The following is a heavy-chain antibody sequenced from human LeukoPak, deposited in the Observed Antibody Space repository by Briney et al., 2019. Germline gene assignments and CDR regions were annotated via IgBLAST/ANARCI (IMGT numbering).Heavy chain of an antibody. D-gene: IGHD3-10*02. CDR2: IKQDGSEK. J-gene: IGHJ4*02. V-gene: IGHV3-7*01. CDR3: AKDVLNSYYLDY. CDR1: GFTFSSYW. Sequence: GSLRLSXAASGFTFSSYWMSWVRQGPGKGLEWAANIKQDGSEKYYADSVKGRFTISRDNSKNTLYLQMNSLRAEDTAVYYCAKDVLNSYYLDYWGQGTLVTVSS.